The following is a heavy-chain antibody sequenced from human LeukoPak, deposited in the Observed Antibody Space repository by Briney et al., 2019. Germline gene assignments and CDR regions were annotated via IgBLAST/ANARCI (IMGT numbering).Heavy chain of an antibody. CDR3: AKVYTYGGVSGDAFDI. V-gene: IGHV3-23*01. J-gene: IGHJ3*02. CDR2: ISGSGGST. D-gene: IGHD4-23*01. CDR1: GFTFSSYA. Sequence: PGGSLRLSCAASGFTFSSYAMNWVRQAPGKGLEWVSVISGSGGSTYYADSVKGRFTISRDNSKNTLYLQMNSLRAEDTAVYYCAKVYTYGGVSGDAFDIWGQGTMVTVSS.